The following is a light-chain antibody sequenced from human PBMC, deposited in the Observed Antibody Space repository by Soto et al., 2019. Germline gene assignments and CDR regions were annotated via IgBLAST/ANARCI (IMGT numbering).Light chain of an antibody. CDR2: KAS. CDR1: QSVGTW. Sequence: DIQITQSPSSLSAYVGDRVTITCRASQSVGTWLAWYQQKPGKAPKLLIYKASSLESGVPSRFSGSGSGTEFTLTISSLQPDDFATYYCQQCSRYPLTFGGGTKVDIK. J-gene: IGKJ4*01. CDR3: QQCSRYPLT. V-gene: IGKV1-5*03.